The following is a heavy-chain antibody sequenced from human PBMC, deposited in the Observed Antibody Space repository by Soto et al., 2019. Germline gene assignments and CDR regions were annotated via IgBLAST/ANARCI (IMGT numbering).Heavy chain of an antibody. V-gene: IGHV3-23*01. CDR2: ISGSGGIT. CDR1: GFTFSNYA. D-gene: IGHD3-3*01. CDR3: AKMGGLRLIPMNGYFDY. Sequence: PGGSLRLSCLTSGFTFSNYAMSWVRQAPGKGLEWVSVISGSGGITEYADSVKGRFTISRDKSKNTLYLQMNGLRAEDTALYFCAKMGGLRLIPMNGYFDYWGQGALVTVSS. J-gene: IGHJ4*02.